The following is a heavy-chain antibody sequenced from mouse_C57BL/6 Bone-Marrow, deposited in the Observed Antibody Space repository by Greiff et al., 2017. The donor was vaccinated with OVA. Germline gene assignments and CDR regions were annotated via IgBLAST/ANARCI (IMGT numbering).Heavy chain of an antibody. Sequence: EVMLVESGGDLVKPGGSLKLSCAASGFTFSSYGMSWVRQTPDKRLEWVATISSGGSYTYYPDSVKGRFTISRDNAKNTLYLQMSSLKSEDTAMYYCARHYYGSSDDWGQGTTLTVSS. CDR2: ISSGGSYT. CDR1: GFTFSSYG. J-gene: IGHJ2*01. CDR3: ARHYYGSSDD. V-gene: IGHV5-6*02. D-gene: IGHD1-1*01.